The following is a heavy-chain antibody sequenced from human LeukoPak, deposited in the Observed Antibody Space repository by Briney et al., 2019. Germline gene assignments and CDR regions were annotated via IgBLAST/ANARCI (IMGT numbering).Heavy chain of an antibody. CDR2: IYYSGST. Sequence: SETLSLTCTVSGGSISSSSYYWGWIRQPPGKGLEWIGYIYYSGSTYYNPSLKSRVTISVDTSNNQFSLKLSSVTAADTAVYYCARDSTVTTGYFDYWGQGTLVTVSS. CDR3: ARDSTVTTGYFDY. J-gene: IGHJ4*02. D-gene: IGHD4-17*01. V-gene: IGHV4-30-4*08. CDR1: GGSISSSSYY.